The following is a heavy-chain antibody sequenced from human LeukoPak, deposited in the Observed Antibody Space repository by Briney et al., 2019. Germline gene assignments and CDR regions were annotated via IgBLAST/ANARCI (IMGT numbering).Heavy chain of an antibody. CDR1: GYTFTSYY. D-gene: IGHD3-10*01. Sequence: ASVKVSCKASGYTFTSYYMHWVRQAPGQGLEWMGIINPSGGSTSYAQKFQGRVTMTRDTSTSTVYMELSSLRSEDTAVYYCAREVGLLWFGELYGMDVWGQGTTVTVSS. J-gene: IGHJ6*02. CDR2: INPSGGST. CDR3: AREVGLLWFGELYGMDV. V-gene: IGHV1-46*01.